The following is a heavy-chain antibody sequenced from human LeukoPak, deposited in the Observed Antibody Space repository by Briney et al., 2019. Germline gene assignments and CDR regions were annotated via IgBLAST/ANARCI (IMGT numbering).Heavy chain of an antibody. J-gene: IGHJ6*03. CDR3: ARADSGSYSYYYYMDV. D-gene: IGHD1-26*01. Sequence: ASVKVSCKASGGTFSSYAISWVRQAPGQGLEWMGGIIPIFGTANYAQKFQGRVTITTDESTSTAYMELSSLRTEDTAVYYCARADSGSYSYYYYMDVWGKGTTVTVSS. V-gene: IGHV1-69*05. CDR1: GGTFSSYA. CDR2: IIPIFGTA.